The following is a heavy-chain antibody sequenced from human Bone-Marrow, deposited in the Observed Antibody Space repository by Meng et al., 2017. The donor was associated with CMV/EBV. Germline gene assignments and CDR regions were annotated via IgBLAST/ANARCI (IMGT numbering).Heavy chain of an antibody. J-gene: IGHJ4*02. CDR3: ARGYGSGSYRGY. D-gene: IGHD3-10*01. CDR1: GFTFSSYW. CDR2: INTDGSGT. Sequence: GGSLRLSCAASGFTFSSYWMHWVRQAPGKGLVWVSRINTDGSGTTYADSVKGRFTISRDNAKDTLYLQMNSLRAEDTAVYFCARGYGSGSYRGYWGQGTRVTGSS. V-gene: IGHV3-74*01.